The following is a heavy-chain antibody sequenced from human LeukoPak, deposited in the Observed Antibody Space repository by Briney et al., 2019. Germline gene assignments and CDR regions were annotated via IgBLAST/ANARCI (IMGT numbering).Heavy chain of an antibody. Sequence: GASVKVSCKASGGTFSSYAISWVRQAPGQGLGWMGRIIPILGIANYAQKFQGRVTITADKSTSTAYMELSSLRSEDTAVYYCATITMVRGVLDPYYYYGMDVWGQGTTVTVSS. J-gene: IGHJ6*02. CDR2: IIPILGIA. V-gene: IGHV1-69*04. CDR3: ATITMVRGVLDPYYYYGMDV. CDR1: GGTFSSYA. D-gene: IGHD3-10*01.